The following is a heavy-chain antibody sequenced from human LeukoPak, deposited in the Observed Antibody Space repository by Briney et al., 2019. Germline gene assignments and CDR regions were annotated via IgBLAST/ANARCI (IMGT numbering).Heavy chain of an antibody. CDR2: IYSGGST. CDR3: ARMTTVTSLFDF. Sequence: PGGSLRLSCAASGFTVSSNYMSWVRQAPGKGLEWVSVIYSGGSTNYAASVKGRFTISRDNSKNTLYLQMNSLRAEDTAVYYCARMTTVTSLFDFWGQGTLVTVSS. V-gene: IGHV3-66*01. J-gene: IGHJ4*02. CDR1: GFTVSSNY. D-gene: IGHD4-17*01.